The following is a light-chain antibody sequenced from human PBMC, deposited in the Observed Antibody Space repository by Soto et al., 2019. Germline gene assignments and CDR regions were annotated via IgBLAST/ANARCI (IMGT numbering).Light chain of an antibody. V-gene: IGKV3-15*01. J-gene: IGKJ1*01. Sequence: EKVMTQSPATLSVSPGERATLSCRASQSVSSNLAWYQQKPGQAPRLLIYDASTRATGIPARFSGSGSGTKFTLTISSLQSEDLAVYYCQQYDDWPETFGQGTKVDIK. CDR3: QQYDDWPET. CDR1: QSVSSN. CDR2: DAS.